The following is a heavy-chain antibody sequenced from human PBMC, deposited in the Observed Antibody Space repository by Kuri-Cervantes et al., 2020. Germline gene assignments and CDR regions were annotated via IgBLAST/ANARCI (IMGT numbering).Heavy chain of an antibody. CDR3: ATYTLKYYGSGSPCMDV. Sequence: ASVKVSCKVSGYTLTELSMHWVRQAPGKGLEWMGGLDPEDGETIYAQKFQGRVTMTEDTSTDTAYMELSSLRSEDTAVYYCATYTLKYYGSGSPCMDVWGQGTTVTVSS. V-gene: IGHV1-24*01. CDR2: LDPEDGET. CDR1: GYTLTELS. D-gene: IGHD3-10*01. J-gene: IGHJ6*02.